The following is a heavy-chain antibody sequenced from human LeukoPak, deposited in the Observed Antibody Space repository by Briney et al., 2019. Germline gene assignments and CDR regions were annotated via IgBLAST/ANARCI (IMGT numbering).Heavy chain of an antibody. V-gene: IGHV3-48*04. Sequence: PGGSLRLSCAASGFTFSSYSMNWVRQAPGKGLEWVSYISSSSSTIYYADSVKGRFTISRDNAKNSLYLQMNSLRAEDTAVYYCATGTSSSWYPQIYYYGMDVWGQGTTVTVSS. CDR1: GFTFSSYS. D-gene: IGHD6-13*01. CDR3: ATGTSSSWYPQIYYYGMDV. CDR2: ISSSSSTI. J-gene: IGHJ6*02.